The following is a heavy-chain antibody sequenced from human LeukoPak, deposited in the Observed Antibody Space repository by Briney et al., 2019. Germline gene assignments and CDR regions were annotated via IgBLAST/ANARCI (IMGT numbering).Heavy chain of an antibody. V-gene: IGHV3-23*01. CDR1: GFTFNNYF. Sequence: GGSLRLFCAASGFTFNNYFMTWVRRAPGKGLEWVSTISGSGDSTYYADFVKGLFTISRDNSRNTLYLQMNSLRADDTAVYYCARYCSGASCYSGLDYWGQGTLVTVSS. J-gene: IGHJ4*02. CDR3: ARYCSGASCYSGLDY. CDR2: ISGSGDST. D-gene: IGHD2-2*01.